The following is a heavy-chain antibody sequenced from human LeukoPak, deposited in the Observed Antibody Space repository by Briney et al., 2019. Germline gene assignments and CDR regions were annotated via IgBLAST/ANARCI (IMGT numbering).Heavy chain of an antibody. V-gene: IGHV4-39*07. CDR1: GGSISSSSYY. Sequence: SETLSLTCTVSGGSISSSSYYWGWIRQPPGKGLEWIGSIYYSGSTYYNPSLKSRVTISVDTSKNQFSLKLSSVTAADTAVYYCARIRDFWSARIGDDWFDPWGQGTLVTVSS. J-gene: IGHJ5*02. CDR3: ARIRDFWSARIGDDWFDP. CDR2: IYYSGST. D-gene: IGHD3-3*01.